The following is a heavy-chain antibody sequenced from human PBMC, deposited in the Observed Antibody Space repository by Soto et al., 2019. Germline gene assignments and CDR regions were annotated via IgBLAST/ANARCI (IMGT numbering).Heavy chain of an antibody. J-gene: IGHJ6*02. Sequence: ASVKVSCKASGYIFTSYDINWVRQAPGQGLEWMGWISAYNGNTDYAQKFQGRVTMTTDTSTSTAYMELRSLRSDDTAVYYCARQYSSGWYYYYGMDVWGQGTTVTGTS. CDR3: ARQYSSGWYYYYGMDV. CDR1: GYIFTSYD. CDR2: ISAYNGNT. D-gene: IGHD6-19*01. V-gene: IGHV1-18*01.